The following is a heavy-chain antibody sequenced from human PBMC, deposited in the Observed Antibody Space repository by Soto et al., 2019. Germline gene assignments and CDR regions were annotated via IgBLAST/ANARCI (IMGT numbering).Heavy chain of an antibody. CDR2: IYYSGST. CDR1: GGSVSSGSYY. Sequence: SETLSLTCTVSGGSVSSGSYYWSWIRQPPGKGLEWIGYIYYSGSTNYNPSLKSRVTISVDTSKNQFSLKLSSVTAADTAVYYCASRFSWYFDYWGQGTLVTVSS. CDR3: ASRFSWYFDY. D-gene: IGHD6-13*01. V-gene: IGHV4-61*01. J-gene: IGHJ4*02.